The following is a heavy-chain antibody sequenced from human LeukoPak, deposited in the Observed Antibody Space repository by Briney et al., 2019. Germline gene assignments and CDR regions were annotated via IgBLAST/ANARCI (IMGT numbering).Heavy chain of an antibody. D-gene: IGHD6-13*01. V-gene: IGHV3-30*18. Sequence: GGSLRLSCAASGFTFSSYGMHWVRQAPGKGLEWVAVISYDGSNKYYADSVKGRFTISRDNSKNTLYLQMNSLRAEDTAVYYCAKDGHSSSWNGYFQHWGQGTLVTVSS. CDR2: ISYDGSNK. CDR1: GFTFSSYG. J-gene: IGHJ1*01. CDR3: AKDGHSSSWNGYFQH.